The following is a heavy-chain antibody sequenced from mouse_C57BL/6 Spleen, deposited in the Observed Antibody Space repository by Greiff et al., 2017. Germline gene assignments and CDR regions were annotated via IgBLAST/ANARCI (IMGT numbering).Heavy chain of an antibody. D-gene: IGHD4-1*01. CDR3: TRDPLTGTGYWYFDV. J-gene: IGHJ1*03. CDR2: ISSGGDYI. Sequence: DVMLVESGEGLVKPGGSLKLSCAASGFTFSSYAMSWVRQTPEKRLEWVAYISSGGDYIYYADTVKGRFTISRDNARNTLYLQMSSLKSEDTAMYYCTRDPLTGTGYWYFDVWGTGTTVTVSS. CDR1: GFTFSSYA. V-gene: IGHV5-9-1*02.